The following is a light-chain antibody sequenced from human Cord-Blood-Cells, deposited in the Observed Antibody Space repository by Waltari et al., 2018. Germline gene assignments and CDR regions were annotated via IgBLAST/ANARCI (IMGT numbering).Light chain of an antibody. CDR3: SSYTSSSTLV. CDR2: DVS. CDR1: SSDVGGYNY. J-gene: IGLJ1*01. V-gene: IGLV2-14*01. Sequence: QSALTQPASVSGSPGQSLTISCTGTSSDVGGYNYVSWYQQHPGKAPKLMIYDVSNRPSGVSNRFSGSKSGNTASLTISGLQADDEADYYCSSYTSSSTLVFGTGTKVTVL.